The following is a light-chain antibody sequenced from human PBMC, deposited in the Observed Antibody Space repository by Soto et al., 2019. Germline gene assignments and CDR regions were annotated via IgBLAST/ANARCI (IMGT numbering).Light chain of an antibody. J-gene: IGLJ1*01. CDR1: SSDVGGYNY. V-gene: IGLV2-14*01. CDR3: SSYTSSSTLRGV. CDR2: DVS. Sequence: QSVLTQPASVSGSHGQSIPISCTGTSSDVGGYNYVSWYQQHPGKAPKLMIYDVSNRPSGVSNRFSGSKSGNTASLTISGLQAEDEADYYCSSYTSSSTLRGVFGTGTKVTVL.